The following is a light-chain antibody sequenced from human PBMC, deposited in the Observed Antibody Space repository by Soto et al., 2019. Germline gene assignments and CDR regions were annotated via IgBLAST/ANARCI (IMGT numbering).Light chain of an antibody. CDR3: QQYNDSPRLT. Sequence: EIVMRQSPATLSVSLGESATLSCRASQSVVSNLAWYQQRPGQSPRLLIYAVSTRATGVPARFSGSGSGTEFILPISSVQSEDFALYYCQQYNDSPRLTFGPGTKVDIK. V-gene: IGKV3-15*01. J-gene: IGKJ3*01. CDR2: AVS. CDR1: QSVVSN.